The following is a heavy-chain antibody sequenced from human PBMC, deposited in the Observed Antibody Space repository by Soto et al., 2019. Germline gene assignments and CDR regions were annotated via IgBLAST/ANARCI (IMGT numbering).Heavy chain of an antibody. J-gene: IGHJ3*02. Sequence: EVQLLESGGGLVQPGGSLRLSCAASGFTFSSYAMSWVRQAPGKGLEWVSAISGSGGTTYYADSVKGRFTFSRDNSKNTRYRQRNSLRAEDTAVYYCAKTANGWFSAFDIWGQGTMVTVSS. D-gene: IGHD6-19*01. CDR3: AKTANGWFSAFDI. CDR2: ISGSGGTT. CDR1: GFTFSSYA. V-gene: IGHV3-23*01.